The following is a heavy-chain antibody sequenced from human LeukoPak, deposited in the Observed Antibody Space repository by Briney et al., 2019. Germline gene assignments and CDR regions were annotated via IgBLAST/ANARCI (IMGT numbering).Heavy chain of an antibody. CDR3: ATQWDGGAGAFDT. CDR2: IYSSRGT. V-gene: IGHV3-66*01. CDR1: GFTVSSNY. D-gene: IGHD1-26*01. Sequence: GGSLRLSCAASGFTVSSNYMSWVRQAPRKGLEWVSIIYSSRGTNYADSVKGRFTISRDNSKNTLYLQMNSLRAEDTAMYYCATQWDGGAGAFDTWGQGTMVTVSS. J-gene: IGHJ3*02.